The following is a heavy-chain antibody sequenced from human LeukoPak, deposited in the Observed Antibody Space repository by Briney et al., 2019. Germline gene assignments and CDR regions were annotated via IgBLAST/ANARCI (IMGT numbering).Heavy chain of an antibody. CDR3: ARIRYDSSGYYYRS. V-gene: IGHV5-51*01. CDR2: IYPGDSEA. J-gene: IGHJ4*02. D-gene: IGHD3-22*01. CDR1: GYSFTSYW. Sequence: GESLKISCKGSGYSFTSYWIGWVRQMPGKGLEWMGIIYPGDSEAIYSPSFQGQVTISADKSISTAYLQWSSLKASDTAMYYCARIRYDSSGYYYRSWGQGTLVTVSS.